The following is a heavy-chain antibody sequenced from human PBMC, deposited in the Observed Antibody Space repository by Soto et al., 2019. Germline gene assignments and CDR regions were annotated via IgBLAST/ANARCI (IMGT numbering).Heavy chain of an antibody. V-gene: IGHV1-69*01. J-gene: IGHJ3*02. D-gene: IGHD6-13*01. CDR3: ARVTRGGSSWSHDI. CDR1: GGTFSSYA. CDR2: IIPIFGTA. Sequence: QVQLVQSGAEVKKPGSSVTVSCEASGGTFSSYAISWVRQAPGQGLEWMGGIIPIFGTANYAQTFQGRVTITADESTRTAYLELSSLRSEDTAVYYCARVTRGGSSWSHDIWGHGNMVTVSS.